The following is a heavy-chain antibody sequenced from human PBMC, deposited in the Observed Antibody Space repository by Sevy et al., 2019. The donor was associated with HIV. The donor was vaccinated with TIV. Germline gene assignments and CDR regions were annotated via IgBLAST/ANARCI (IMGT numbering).Heavy chain of an antibody. CDR2: ISGSGGST. Sequence: GGSLRLSCAASGFTFSSYAMSWVRQAPGKGLEWVSAISGSGGSTYYADSVKGRFTISGDNSKNTLYLQMNSLRAEDTAVYYCAKDKAMIVVAYFDYWGQGTLVTVSS. V-gene: IGHV3-23*01. D-gene: IGHD3-22*01. CDR1: GFTFSSYA. J-gene: IGHJ4*02. CDR3: AKDKAMIVVAYFDY.